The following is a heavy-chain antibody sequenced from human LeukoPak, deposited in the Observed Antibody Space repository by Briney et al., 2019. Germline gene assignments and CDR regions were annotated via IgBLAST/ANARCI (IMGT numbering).Heavy chain of an antibody. CDR2: IRYDGSNK. V-gene: IGHV3-30*02. J-gene: IGHJ4*02. CDR3: AKDLPRGSGYPRL. D-gene: IGHD5-12*01. CDR1: GFTFSSYG. Sequence: PGGSLRLSCAASGFTFSSYGMYWVRQTPGKGLEWVAFIRYDGSNKYYADSVKGRFTISRDNSKNTLYLQMNSLRAEDTAVYYCAKDLPRGSGYPRLGGQGTLVTVSS.